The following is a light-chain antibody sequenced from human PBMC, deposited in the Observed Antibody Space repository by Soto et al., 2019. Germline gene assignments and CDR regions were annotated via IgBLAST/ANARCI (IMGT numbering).Light chain of an antibody. CDR3: QQYNSYPWT. CDR1: QSISSW. V-gene: IGKV1-5*03. CDR2: KAS. Sequence: DVQMTQSPSTLSASVGDRVTITCRASQSISSWLAWYQQKPGKAPKLLIYKASTLESGVPSNCSGSGSGTEFTLTISSLQPEDFATYYCQQYNSYPWTFGQGTKVDVK. J-gene: IGKJ1*01.